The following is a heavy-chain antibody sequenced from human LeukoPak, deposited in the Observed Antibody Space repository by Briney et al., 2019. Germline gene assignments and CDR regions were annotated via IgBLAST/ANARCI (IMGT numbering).Heavy chain of an antibody. CDR2: ISYDGSNK. J-gene: IGHJ4*02. V-gene: IGHV3-30*18. CDR1: GFTFSSYG. CDR3: AKISVSRNDYGGNGVVDY. Sequence: TGGSLRLSCAASGFTFSSYGMHWVRQAPGKGLEWVAVISYDGSNKYYADSVKGRFTISRDNSKNTLYLQMNSLRAEDTAVYYCAKISVSRNDYGGNGVVDYWGQGTLVTVSS. D-gene: IGHD4-23*01.